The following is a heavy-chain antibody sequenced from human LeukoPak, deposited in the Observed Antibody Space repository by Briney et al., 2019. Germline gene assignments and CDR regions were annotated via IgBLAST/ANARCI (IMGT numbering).Heavy chain of an antibody. CDR2: IIPIFGTA. J-gene: IGHJ6*02. CDR3: TTDLGYRAHIAAAGPARALKNYGMDV. V-gene: IGHV1-69*13. CDR1: GGTFSSYA. D-gene: IGHD6-13*01. Sequence: SVKVSCKASGGTFSSYAISWVRQAPGQGLEWMGGIIPIFGTANYAQKFQGRVTITADESTSTAYMELSSLRSEDTAVYYCTTDLGYRAHIAAAGPARALKNYGMDVWGQGTTVTVSS.